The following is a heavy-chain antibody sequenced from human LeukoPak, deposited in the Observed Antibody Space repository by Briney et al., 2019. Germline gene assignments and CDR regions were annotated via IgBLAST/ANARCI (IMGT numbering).Heavy chain of an antibody. CDR3: ARLKSYSSSWFDY. Sequence: SETLSLTCTVSGGSISSSSYYWGWIRQPPGKGLEWIGSIYYSGSTYYNPSLKSRVTISVDTSKNQFSLKLSSVTAADTAVYYCARLKSYSSSWFDYWGQGTLVTLSS. V-gene: IGHV4-39*01. CDR2: IYYSGST. J-gene: IGHJ4*02. D-gene: IGHD6-13*01. CDR1: GGSISSSSYY.